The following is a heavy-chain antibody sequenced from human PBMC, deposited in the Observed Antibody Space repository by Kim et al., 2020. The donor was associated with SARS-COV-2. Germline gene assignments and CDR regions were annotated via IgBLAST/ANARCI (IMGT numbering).Heavy chain of an antibody. J-gene: IGHJ3*01. Sequence: ASVKVSCKTSGYSFTDYYLHWVRQAPGQGLEWMGRINPDSGDTKYAERFQGRVTVTRDTSITTAYMELTRLTSDDTAVYYCARIGWLEYHDAFDLWGQGTMVTVSS. V-gene: IGHV1-2*06. CDR1: GYSFTDYY. CDR3: ARIGWLEYHDAFDL. D-gene: IGHD6-19*01. CDR2: INPDSGDT.